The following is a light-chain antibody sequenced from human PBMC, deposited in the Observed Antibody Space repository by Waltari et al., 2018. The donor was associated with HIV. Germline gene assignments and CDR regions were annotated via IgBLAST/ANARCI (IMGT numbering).Light chain of an antibody. CDR3: RTRANGIQV. Sequence: QLVLTQSPSASASLGASVKLTCTLTSGHSNYAIAWPPQPPEKGPRFLMKLNSDGSHSKGDGIPDRLSGSSSGAERYLTISSLQSEDEATYYCRTRANGIQVFGGGTKLTGL. V-gene: IGLV4-69*01. J-gene: IGLJ2*01. CDR1: SGHSNYA. CDR2: LNSDGSH.